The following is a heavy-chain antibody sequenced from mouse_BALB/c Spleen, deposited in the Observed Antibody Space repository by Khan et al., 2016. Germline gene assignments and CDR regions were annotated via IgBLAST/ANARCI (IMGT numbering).Heavy chain of an antibody. V-gene: IGHV9-1*02. J-gene: IGHJ4*01. Sequence: QIQLVQSGPELKKPGETVKISCKASGYTFTNYGMNWVKQAPGKGLKWMGWINTYTGEPTYADDFKGRFAFSLETSASTVYLQINNLKTEDMATYFCARQYCSNHAMDYWGQGTSVTVSS. CDR2: INTYTGEP. D-gene: IGHD2-5*01. CDR3: ARQYCSNHAMDY. CDR1: GYTFTNYG.